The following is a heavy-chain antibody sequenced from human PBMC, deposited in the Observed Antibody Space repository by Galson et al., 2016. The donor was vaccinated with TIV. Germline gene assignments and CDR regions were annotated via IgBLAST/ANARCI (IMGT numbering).Heavy chain of an antibody. Sequence: SLRLSCAASGFTFSKFWMHWVRQVPGKGLVWVSRIKTDGSRTDYVDAVQGRFTISRDNVKNMVYLQMDSLQVEDTAVYYCRARGDSRAHDVFDFWGRGTTVTVSS. V-gene: IGHV3-74*01. CDR3: RARGDSRAHDVFDF. CDR1: GFTFSKFW. D-gene: IGHD3-3*01. J-gene: IGHJ3*01. CDR2: IKTDGSRT.